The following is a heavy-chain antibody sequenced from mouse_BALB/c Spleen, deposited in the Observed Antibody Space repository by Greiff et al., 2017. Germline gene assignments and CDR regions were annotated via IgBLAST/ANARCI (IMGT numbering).Heavy chain of an antibody. CDR2: IWSGGST. J-gene: IGHJ4*01. Sequence: VKLMESGPGLVQPSQSLSITCTVSGFSLTSYGVHWVRQSPGKGLEWLGVIWSGGSTDYNAAFISRLSISKDNSKSQVFFKMNSLQANDTAIYYCARNPYYRYDGGAMDYWGQGTSVTVSS. D-gene: IGHD2-14*01. CDR3: ARNPYYRYDGGAMDY. V-gene: IGHV2-2*02. CDR1: GFSLTSYG.